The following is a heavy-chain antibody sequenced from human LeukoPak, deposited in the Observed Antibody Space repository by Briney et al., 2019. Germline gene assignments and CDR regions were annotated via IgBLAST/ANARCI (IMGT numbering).Heavy chain of an antibody. CDR2: IQYDGSNE. J-gene: IGHJ6*03. Sequence: GGSLRLSCAASRFTFSSYGMHWVRQAPGKGLEWVAYIQYDGSNEQYADSVKGRFSISRDSSKNISYLQMNSLRAEDTAVYYCAKDRCSNGVGCYYYYMDVWGKGITVTISS. D-gene: IGHD2-8*01. V-gene: IGHV3-30*02. CDR1: RFTFSSYG. CDR3: AKDRCSNGVGCYYYYMDV.